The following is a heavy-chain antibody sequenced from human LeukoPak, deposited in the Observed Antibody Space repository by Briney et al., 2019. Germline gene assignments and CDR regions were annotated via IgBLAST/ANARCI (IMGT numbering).Heavy chain of an antibody. J-gene: IGHJ6*03. CDR1: GFTFSSYA. CDR3: ANGLYDSSGSPNYYYYMDV. Sequence: GGTLRLSCAASGFTFSSYAMSWVRQAPGKGLEWVSAISGSGGSTYYADSVKGRFTISRDNSKNTLYLQMNSLRAEDTAVYYCANGLYDSSGSPNYYYYMDVWGKGTTVTVSS. D-gene: IGHD3-22*01. CDR2: ISGSGGST. V-gene: IGHV3-23*01.